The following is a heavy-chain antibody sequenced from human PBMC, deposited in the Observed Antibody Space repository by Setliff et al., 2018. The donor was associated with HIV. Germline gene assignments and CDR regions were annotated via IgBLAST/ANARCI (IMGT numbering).Heavy chain of an antibody. CDR2: INQDGSEK. D-gene: IGHD3-22*01. CDR1: GFTFRDYL. V-gene: IGHV3-7*03. CDR3: ARARRDASGYWGHFFYYMDV. J-gene: IGHJ6*03. Sequence: PGGSLRLSCGASGFTFRDYLMIWVRQAPGKGLECVANINQDGSEKYHVGSVKGRFTISRDNAKSSLYLQMSSLTADDTAAYYCARARRDASGYWGHFFYYMDVWGKGTTVTVS.